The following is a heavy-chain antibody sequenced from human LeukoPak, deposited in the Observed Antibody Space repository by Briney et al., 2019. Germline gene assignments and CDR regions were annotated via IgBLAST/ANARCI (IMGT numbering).Heavy chain of an antibody. D-gene: IGHD3-10*01. J-gene: IGHJ3*02. CDR3: ARVAGPRITMVRGVTNDAFDI. Sequence: PGGSLRLSCAASGFTFSSYSMNWVRQAPGKGLEWVSYISSSSSSTIYYADSVKGRFTISRDDAKNLLYLDMNSLRAEDTAVYYCARVAGPRITMVRGVTNDAFDIWGQGTMVTVSS. CDR2: ISSSSSSTI. CDR1: GFTFSSYS. V-gene: IGHV3-48*04.